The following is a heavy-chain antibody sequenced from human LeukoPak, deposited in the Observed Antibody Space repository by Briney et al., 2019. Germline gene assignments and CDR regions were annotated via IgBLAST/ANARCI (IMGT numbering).Heavy chain of an antibody. J-gene: IGHJ3*01. CDR3: ARDPYSSGWYDFDV. D-gene: IGHD6-19*01. CDR2: INPNSGGT. CDR1: GYTFTGYY. V-gene: IGHV1-2*02. Sequence: ASVKVSCKASGYTFTGYYMHWVRQAPGQGLEWMGWINPNSGGTNYAQKFQGRVTMARDTSISTAYMDLSRLRSDDTAVYYCARDPYSSGWYDFDVWGHGTMVTVSS.